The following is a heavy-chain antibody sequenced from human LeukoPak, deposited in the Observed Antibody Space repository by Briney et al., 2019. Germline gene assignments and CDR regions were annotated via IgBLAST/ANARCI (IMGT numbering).Heavy chain of an antibody. CDR3: ARDLPLVLGQLSFNFDF. CDR1: GYTFSSYQ. Sequence: ASVKVSCKASGYTFSSYQIHWVRQAPGQGLEWMATINPGGGSTSYAQKFQDRVTVTRDTSTSTVYMELSSLRSEDTAVYYCARDLPLVLGQLSFNFDFWGQGTLVTVSS. CDR2: INPGGGST. V-gene: IGHV1-46*01. D-gene: IGHD3-16*02. J-gene: IGHJ4*02.